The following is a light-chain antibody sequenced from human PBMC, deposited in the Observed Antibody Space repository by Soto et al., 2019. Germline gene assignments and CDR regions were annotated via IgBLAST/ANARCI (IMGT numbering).Light chain of an antibody. J-gene: IGLJ1*01. CDR1: SSDVGGYNY. V-gene: IGLV2-14*01. CDR3: SSYTSSSTPRYV. CDR2: DVS. Sequence: QSALTQPASVSGSPGQSITISCTGTSSDVGGYNYVSWYQQHSCKAPKLMIYDVSNRPSGVSNRFSGSKSGNTASLTISGLQAEDEADYYCSSYTSSSTPRYVFGTGTKLTVL.